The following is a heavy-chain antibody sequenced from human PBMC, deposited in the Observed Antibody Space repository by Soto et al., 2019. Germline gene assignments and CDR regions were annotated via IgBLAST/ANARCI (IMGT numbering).Heavy chain of an antibody. Sequence: QVQLVQSGAEVRKPGSSVKVSCRSSGGIFTATAISWVRQAPGQGPEWMGGVIPMFGTANYPQRCQGRVTITADESTNTAYMQLSSLRSEDTAVYFCAVGFKVDYYSLDVWGQGTTVTVSS. CDR3: AVGFKVDYYSLDV. V-gene: IGHV1-69*01. D-gene: IGHD5-18*01. CDR2: VIPMFGTA. CDR1: GGIFTATA. J-gene: IGHJ6*02.